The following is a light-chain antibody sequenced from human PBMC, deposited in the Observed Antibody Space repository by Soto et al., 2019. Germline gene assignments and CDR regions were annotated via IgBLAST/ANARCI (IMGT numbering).Light chain of an antibody. CDR3: QVWDIDTDHRA. J-gene: IGLJ1*01. Sequence: SYELTQPPSVSVAPGQTARITCGGNNIGRKGVHWYQQKPGQAPVLVVFDDSDLPSGIPERFSGSNSGDTATLTITRVEPGDEADYFCQVWDIDTDHRAFGTGTKVTVL. CDR2: DDS. CDR1: NIGRKG. V-gene: IGLV3-21*02.